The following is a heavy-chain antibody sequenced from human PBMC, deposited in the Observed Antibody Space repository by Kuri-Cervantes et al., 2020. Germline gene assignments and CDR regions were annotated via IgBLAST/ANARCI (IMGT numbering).Heavy chain of an antibody. J-gene: IGHJ5*02. D-gene: IGHD3-10*01. V-gene: IGHV1-18*01. CDR1: GYTFTSYG. CDR2: ISAYNGNT. Sequence: ASVKVSCKASGYTFTSYGISWVRQAPGQGLEWMGWISAYNGNTNYAQKFQGRVTMTRNTSISTAYMELSSLRSEDTAVYYCARVRSYLRRSPRENWFDHWGQGTLVTVSS. CDR3: ARVRSYLRRSPRENWFDH.